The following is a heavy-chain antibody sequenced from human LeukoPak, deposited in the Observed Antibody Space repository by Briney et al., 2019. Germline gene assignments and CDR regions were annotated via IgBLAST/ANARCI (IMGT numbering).Heavy chain of an antibody. CDR2: INHSGST. CDR1: GGSFSGYY. J-gene: IGHJ5*02. Sequence: SETLSLTCAVYGGSFSGYYWSWIRQPPGKGLEWIGEINHSGSTNYNPSLKSRVTISVDTSKNQFSLKLSSVTAADTAVYYCARIQLGYCSSTSCYNLPGVRFDPWGQETLVTVSS. V-gene: IGHV4-34*01. D-gene: IGHD2-2*02. CDR3: ARIQLGYCSSTSCYNLPGVRFDP.